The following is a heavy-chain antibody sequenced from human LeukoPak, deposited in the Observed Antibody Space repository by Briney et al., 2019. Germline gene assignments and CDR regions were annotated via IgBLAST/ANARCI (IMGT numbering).Heavy chain of an antibody. CDR3: AKDIFAIVASGYFDY. J-gene: IGHJ4*02. D-gene: IGHD5-12*01. V-gene: IGHV3-23*01. CDR2: ISGSGGST. Sequence: GGSLRLSCAASGFTFSSYAMSWVRQAPGEGLEWVSAISGSGGSTYYADSVRGRFTISRDNSKNTLYLQMNSLRAGDTAVYYCAKDIFAIVASGYFDYWGQGTLVTVSS. CDR1: GFTFSSYA.